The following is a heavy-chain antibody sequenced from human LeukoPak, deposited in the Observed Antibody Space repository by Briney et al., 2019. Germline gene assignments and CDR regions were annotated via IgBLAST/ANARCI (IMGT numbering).Heavy chain of an antibody. Sequence: ASVKVSCKVSGYTLTELSMHWVRQAPGKGLEWMGGFDPEEGETIYAQKFQGRVTMTEHTSTDTAYMELISLRSEETAVYYCAKGSPLDSSGFYPWAFDVWGQGSMVTVSS. J-gene: IGHJ3*01. CDR1: GYTLTELS. CDR3: AKGSPLDSSGFYPWAFDV. V-gene: IGHV1-24*01. CDR2: FDPEEGET. D-gene: IGHD3-22*01.